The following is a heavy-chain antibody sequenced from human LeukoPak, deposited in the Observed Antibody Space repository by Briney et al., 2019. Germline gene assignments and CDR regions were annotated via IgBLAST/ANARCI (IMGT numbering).Heavy chain of an antibody. V-gene: IGHV1-2*02. J-gene: IGHJ3*02. CDR2: INPNSGGT. CDR1: GYTFTGYY. CDR3: ARDPPFFGGDAFDI. D-gene: IGHD3-10*01. Sequence: VASVKVSCKASGYTFTGYYMHWVRQAPGQGLEWMGWINPNSGGTNYAQKFQGRVTMTRDTSISTAYMELSRLRSDDTAVYYCARDPPFFGGDAFDIWGQGTMVTVSS.